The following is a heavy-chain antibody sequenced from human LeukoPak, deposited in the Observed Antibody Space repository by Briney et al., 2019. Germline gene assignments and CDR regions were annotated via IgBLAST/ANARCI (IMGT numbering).Heavy chain of an antibody. J-gene: IGHJ4*02. CDR3: VRDTARITTPGGPDY. Sequence: ASVKVSCKASGYTFASYGISWVRQAPGQGLEWMGWISAYNDNTKYAQNLQGRVTLTTDTSTSTAYMELRSLTSDDTALYYCVRDTARITTPGGPDYWGQGTLVTVSS. V-gene: IGHV1-18*01. CDR2: ISAYNDNT. D-gene: IGHD6-13*01. CDR1: GYTFASYG.